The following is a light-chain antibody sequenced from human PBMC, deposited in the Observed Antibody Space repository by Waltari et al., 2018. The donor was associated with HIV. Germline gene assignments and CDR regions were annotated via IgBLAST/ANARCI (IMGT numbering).Light chain of an antibody. CDR2: EVT. CDR3: SSYTTGRTVV. V-gene: IGLV2-14*01. CDR1: SSDVGGYNY. J-gene: IGLJ2*01. Sequence: QSALTQPASVSGSPGQSITISCTGTSSDVGGYNYVSWYQHHPGKAPKLMIYEVTNRPSGVSNRFSGSKSGNTASLTISGLQAEDEADYYCSSYTTGRTVVFGGGTKLTVL.